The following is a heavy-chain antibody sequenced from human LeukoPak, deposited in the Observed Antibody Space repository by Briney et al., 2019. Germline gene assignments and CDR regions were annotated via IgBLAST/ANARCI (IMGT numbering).Heavy chain of an antibody. CDR1: GGSITSYY. V-gene: IGHV4-59*08. CDR3: ASSYFYDGNRYFDY. J-gene: IGHJ4*02. Sequence: SETLSLTCNVSGGSITSYYWNWIRQPPGKGLEWIGHIYYTGSTNSNPSLKGRLTISLDTSKKQFSLKLISVTAADTAIYYCASSYFYDGNRYFDYWGQGALVTVSS. D-gene: IGHD3-22*01. CDR2: IYYTGST.